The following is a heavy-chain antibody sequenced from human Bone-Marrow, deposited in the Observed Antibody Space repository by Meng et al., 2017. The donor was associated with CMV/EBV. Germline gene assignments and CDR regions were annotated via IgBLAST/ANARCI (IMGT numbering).Heavy chain of an antibody. J-gene: IGHJ6*02. CDR2: ISSSSSYR. Sequence: GGSLRLSCAAPGFTFSSYSMNWVRQAPGKGLEWVSSISSSSSYRYYADSVKGRFTISRDNAKNTLYLQMNSLRAEDTAVYYCAREGILLLWFGESILLDVWGQGTTVTVSS. CDR1: GFTFSSYS. V-gene: IGHV3-21*01. CDR3: AREGILLLWFGESILLDV. D-gene: IGHD3-10*01.